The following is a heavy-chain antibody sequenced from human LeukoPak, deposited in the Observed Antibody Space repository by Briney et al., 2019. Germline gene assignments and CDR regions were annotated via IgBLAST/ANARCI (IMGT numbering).Heavy chain of an antibody. J-gene: IGHJ4*02. D-gene: IGHD6-19*01. CDR3: ARERPYSSGWYAY. V-gene: IGHV1-69*06. CDR1: GGTFSSYA. CDR2: IIPIFGTA. Sequence: ASVKVSCKASGGTFSSYAISWVRQAPGQGLEWMGGIIPIFGTANYAQKFQGRVTITAGKSTSTAYMELSSLRSEDTAVYYCARERPYSSGWYAYWGQGTLVTVSS.